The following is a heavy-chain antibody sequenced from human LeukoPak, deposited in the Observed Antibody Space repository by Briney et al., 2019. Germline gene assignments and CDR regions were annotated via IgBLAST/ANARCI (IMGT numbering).Heavy chain of an antibody. Sequence: TLSLTCTVSGGSISSGSYYWRWLRQPAGKGLEWIGRIYTSGSTNYNPSLESRVTISVDTSKNQFSLKLSSVTAADTAVYYCARGLAARRTVRYYHYMDVWGKGTTVTVSS. V-gene: IGHV4-61*02. J-gene: IGHJ6*03. CDR1: GGSISSGSYY. D-gene: IGHD6-6*01. CDR3: ARGLAARRTVRYYHYMDV. CDR2: IYTSGST.